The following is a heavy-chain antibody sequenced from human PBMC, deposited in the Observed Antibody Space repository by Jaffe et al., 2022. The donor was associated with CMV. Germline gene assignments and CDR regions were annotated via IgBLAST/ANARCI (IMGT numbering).Heavy chain of an antibody. V-gene: IGHV3-9*01. J-gene: IGHJ4*02. CDR3: AKDPYSSSSWLFDY. CDR1: GFTFDDYA. CDR2: ISWNSGSI. Sequence: EVQLVESGGGLVQPGRSLRLSCAASGFTFDDYAMHWVRQAPGKGLEWVSGISWNSGSIGYADSVKGRFTISRDNAKNSLYLQMNSLRAEDTALYYCAKDPYSSSSWLFDYWGQGTLVTVSS. D-gene: IGHD6-6*01.